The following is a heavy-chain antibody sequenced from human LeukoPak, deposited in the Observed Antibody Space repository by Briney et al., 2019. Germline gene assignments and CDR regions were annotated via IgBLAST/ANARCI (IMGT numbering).Heavy chain of an antibody. V-gene: IGHV3-23*01. Sequence: AGGSPRLSCAASGFTFSSYAMSWVRQAPGKGLEWVSAISGSGGSTYYADSVKGRFTISRDNSKNTLYLQMNSLRAEDTAVYYCASAGYSSSWYGGYYFDYWGQGTLVTVSS. CDR2: ISGSGGST. CDR1: GFTFSSYA. CDR3: ASAGYSSSWYGGYYFDY. D-gene: IGHD6-13*01. J-gene: IGHJ4*02.